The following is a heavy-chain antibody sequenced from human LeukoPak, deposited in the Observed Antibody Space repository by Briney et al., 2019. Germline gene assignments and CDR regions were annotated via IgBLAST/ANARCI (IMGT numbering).Heavy chain of an antibody. V-gene: IGHV3-23*05. CDR1: GFTFSSHA. J-gene: IGHJ4*02. CDR3: ANLVDPSMGGNDY. Sequence: GGSLRLSCAASGFTFSSHAMSWVRQAPGKGLEWVSAINSDSYYTYYADSVQGRFTISRDNSKNTLYLQMNSLRAEDTALYYCANLVDPSMGGNDYWGQGTLVTVSS. CDR2: INSDSYYT. D-gene: IGHD2/OR15-2a*01.